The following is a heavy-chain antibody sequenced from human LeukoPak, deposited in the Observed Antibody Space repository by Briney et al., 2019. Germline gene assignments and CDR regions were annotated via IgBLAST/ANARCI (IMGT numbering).Heavy chain of an antibody. Sequence: SETLSLTCAVYGGSFSGYYWSWIRHPPGKGLEWIGEINHSGSTNYNPSLKSRVTISVDTSKNQFSLKLSSVTAADTAVYYCAREDILTGYPDYWGQGTLVTVSS. J-gene: IGHJ4*02. CDR2: INHSGST. CDR3: AREDILTGYPDY. V-gene: IGHV4-34*01. CDR1: GGSFSGYY. D-gene: IGHD3-9*01.